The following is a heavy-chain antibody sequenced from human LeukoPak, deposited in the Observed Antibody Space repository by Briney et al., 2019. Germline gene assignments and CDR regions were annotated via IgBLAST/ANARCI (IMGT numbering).Heavy chain of an antibody. CDR3: ATDGTGRYSVDC. CDR2: FDHENDET. Sequence: GASVKVSCKVSGYTLSELSMYWVRQGPGKGLEWMGSFDHENDETTYAQKFRGRIRMTEDTSTQTAYMELSGLRSDDTAMYYCATDGTGRYSVDCWGQGTLVTVSS. CDR1: GYTLSELS. J-gene: IGHJ4*02. D-gene: IGHD3-10*01. V-gene: IGHV1-24*01.